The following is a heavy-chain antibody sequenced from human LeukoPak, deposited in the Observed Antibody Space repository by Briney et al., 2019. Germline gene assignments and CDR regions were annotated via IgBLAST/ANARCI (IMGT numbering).Heavy chain of an antibody. CDR3: ARGRQQLRECWFDP. V-gene: IGHV1-18*04. CDR2: ISAYNGNT. J-gene: IGHJ5*02. D-gene: IGHD6-13*01. CDR1: GYTFTSHF. Sequence: ASVKVSCKASGYTFTSHFMHWVREAPGQGLEWIGWISAYNGNTNYAQKLQGRVTMTTDTSTSTAYMELRSLRSDDTAVYYCARGRQQLRECWFDPWGQGTLVTVSS.